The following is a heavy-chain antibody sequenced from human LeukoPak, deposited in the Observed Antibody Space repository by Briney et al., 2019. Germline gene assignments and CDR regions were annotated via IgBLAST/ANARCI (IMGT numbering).Heavy chain of an antibody. V-gene: IGHV4-31*03. CDR2: IYYSGST. CDR1: GGSISSGSYY. D-gene: IGHD3-10*01. J-gene: IGHJ6*02. Sequence: SETLSLTCTVSGGSISSGSYYWSWIRQHPGKGLEWIGYIYYSGSTYYNPSLKSRVTISVDTSKNQFSLKLSSVTAADTAVYYCARDVGWFGAYYYYGMDVWGQGTTVTVSS. CDR3: ARDVGWFGAYYYYGMDV.